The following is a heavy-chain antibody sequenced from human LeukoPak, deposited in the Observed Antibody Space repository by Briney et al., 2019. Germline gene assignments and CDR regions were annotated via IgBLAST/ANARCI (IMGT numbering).Heavy chain of an antibody. J-gene: IGHJ4*02. V-gene: IGHV4-59*12. Sequence: KPSETLSLTCTVSGASTRTYYWSWIRQPPGKRLEWIGYTYYSGSANYNPSLKSRVTLSIDTSKNQFSLKLISVTAADTAVYYCSRENGAFSPFGYWGQGTLVTVLS. CDR2: TYYSGSA. D-gene: IGHD2-8*01. CDR1: GASTRTYY. CDR3: SRENGAFSPFGY.